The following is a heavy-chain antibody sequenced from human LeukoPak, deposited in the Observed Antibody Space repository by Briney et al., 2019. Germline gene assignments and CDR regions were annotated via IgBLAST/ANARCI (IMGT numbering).Heavy chain of an antibody. Sequence: ASVKVSCKASGYSFTNYGINWVRQAPGQGLDWVGWISTYNGNTNYAQNHQGRVTMTTDASTSTAYMELRSLSSDDTAVYYCARDRIVGAEDDAFGIWGKGTMVTVSS. J-gene: IGHJ3*02. CDR3: ARDRIVGAEDDAFGI. CDR2: ISTYNGNT. V-gene: IGHV1-18*01. D-gene: IGHD1-26*01. CDR1: GYSFTNYG.